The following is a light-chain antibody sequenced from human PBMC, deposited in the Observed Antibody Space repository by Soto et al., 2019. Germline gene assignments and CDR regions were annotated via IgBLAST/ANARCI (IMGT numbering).Light chain of an antibody. CDR2: DVS. J-gene: IGLJ1*01. Sequence: QSALTQPASVSGSPGQSLAISCIGTSSDVGGYNYVSWYQQHPGKAPKLMIYDVSNRPSGASDRFSGSKSGNTASLTISGLQPEDEADYYCTSYTSSSTYVFGTGNKVTVL. CDR1: SSDVGGYNY. CDR3: TSYTSSSTYV. V-gene: IGLV2-14*01.